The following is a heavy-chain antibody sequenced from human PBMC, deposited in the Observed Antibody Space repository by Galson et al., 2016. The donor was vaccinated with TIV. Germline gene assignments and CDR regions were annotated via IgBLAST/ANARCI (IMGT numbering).Heavy chain of an antibody. V-gene: IGHV1-24*01. Sequence: SVKVSCKVSGYSLTEVVMHWVRQAPGKGLEWMGGFDPEVGRTIYAQKLQGRVTMTADTSTDTAHMELGSLRFEDTAVYYCATVAWFPGLSLDNWGQGTLVTVSS. CDR2: FDPEVGRT. J-gene: IGHJ4*02. CDR1: GYSLTEVV. D-gene: IGHD3-22*01. CDR3: ATVAWFPGLSLDN.